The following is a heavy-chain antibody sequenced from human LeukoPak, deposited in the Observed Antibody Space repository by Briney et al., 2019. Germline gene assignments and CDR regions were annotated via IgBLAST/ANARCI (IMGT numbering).Heavy chain of an antibody. V-gene: IGHV4-34*01. CDR1: GGSFSGYY. CDR3: ARGGDSSGYYYAGGRWFDP. CDR2: INHSGST. J-gene: IGHJ5*02. D-gene: IGHD3-22*01. Sequence: SETLSLTCAVYGGSFSGYYWSWIRQPPGKGLEWIGEINHSGSTNYNPSLKSRVTISVDTSKNQFSLKLSSVTAADTAVYYCARGGDSSGYYYAGGRWFDPWGQGTLVTVSS.